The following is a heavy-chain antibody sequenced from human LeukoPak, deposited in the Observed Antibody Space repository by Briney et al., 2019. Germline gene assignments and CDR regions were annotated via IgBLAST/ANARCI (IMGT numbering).Heavy chain of an antibody. CDR2: IKQDGSEK. CDR3: TKWLWGLYYFDY. Sequence: GGSLRLSCAASGFTFSSYWMSWVRQAPGKGLEWVANIKQDGSEKYYVDSVKALFTISRHNSKNPLYLQMNSRRAEDTAVYYCTKWLWGLYYFDYWGQGTLVTVSS. D-gene: IGHD5-18*01. J-gene: IGHJ4*02. V-gene: IGHV3-7*03. CDR1: GFTFSSYW.